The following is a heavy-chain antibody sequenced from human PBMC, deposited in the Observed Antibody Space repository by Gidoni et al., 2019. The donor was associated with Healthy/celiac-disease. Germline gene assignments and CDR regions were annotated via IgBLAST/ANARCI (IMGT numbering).Heavy chain of an antibody. V-gene: IGHV3-30*18. CDR3: AKEVPEGLWPFDY. J-gene: IGHJ4*02. CDR2: ISYDGSNK. D-gene: IGHD5-18*01. Sequence: QVQLVESGGGVVQPGRTLRLPCAASGITFSSYGMHWVRQAPGKGLEWVAVISYDGSNKYYADSVKGRFTISRDNSKNTLYLQMNSLRAEDTAVYYCAKEVPEGLWPFDYWGQGTLVTVSS. CDR1: GITFSSYG.